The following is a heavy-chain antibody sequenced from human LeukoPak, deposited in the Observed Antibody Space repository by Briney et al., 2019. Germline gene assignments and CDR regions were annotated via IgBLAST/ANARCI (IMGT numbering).Heavy chain of an antibody. J-gene: IGHJ3*02. CDR2: IYYSGST. V-gene: IGHV4-59*01. CDR3: ARHQRGNSDAFDI. CDR1: GGSIRSYY. D-gene: IGHD4-23*01. Sequence: SETLSLTCTVSGGSIRSYYWSWIRQPAGKGLEWIGYIYYSGSTNYNPSLKSRVTISVDTSKNQFSLKVRSVTAADTAVYYCARHQRGNSDAFDIWGQGTMVTGSS.